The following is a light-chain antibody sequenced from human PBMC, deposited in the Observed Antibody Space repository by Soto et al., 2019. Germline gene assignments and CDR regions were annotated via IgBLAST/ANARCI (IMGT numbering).Light chain of an antibody. Sequence: QPVLTQPPSVSGAPGQKVTISCTRSSSNIGAAYDVHWYQHLPGTAPKLLIYGNNNRPSGVPDRFSGSKSGTSASLAITGLQAEDAADYYCQSYDSSLSGWVFGGGTKLTVL. J-gene: IGLJ3*02. CDR3: QSYDSSLSGWV. V-gene: IGLV1-40*01. CDR2: GNN. CDR1: SSNIGAAYD.